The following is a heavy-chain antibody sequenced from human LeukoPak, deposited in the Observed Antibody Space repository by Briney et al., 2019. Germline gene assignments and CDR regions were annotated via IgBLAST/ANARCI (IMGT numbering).Heavy chain of an antibody. CDR3: AGGAQYSYGNWYFDL. CDR2: ISHSGST. D-gene: IGHD5-18*01. V-gene: IGHV4-34*01. CDR1: GGSFSGYF. Sequence: PSETLSLTCAVYGGSFSGYFWTWIRQPPGKGLEWIGEISHSGSTTYDPSLKSRATISVDTSKNQFSLKLSSVTAADTAVYYCAGGAQYSYGNWYFDLWGRGTLVTVSS. J-gene: IGHJ2*01.